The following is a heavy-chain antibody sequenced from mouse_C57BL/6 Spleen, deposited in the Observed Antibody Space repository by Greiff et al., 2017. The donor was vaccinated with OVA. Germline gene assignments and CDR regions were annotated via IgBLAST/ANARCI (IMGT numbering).Heavy chain of an antibody. V-gene: IGHV1-76*01. Sequence: QVQLKESGAELVRPGASVKLSCKASGYTFTDYYINWVKQRPGQGLEWIARIYPGSGNTYYNEKFKGKATLTAEKSSSTAYMQLSSLTSEDSAVYFCARGERVYYFDYWGQGTTLTVSS. CDR2: IYPGSGNT. CDR3: ARGERVYYFDY. CDR1: GYTFTDYY. J-gene: IGHJ2*01.